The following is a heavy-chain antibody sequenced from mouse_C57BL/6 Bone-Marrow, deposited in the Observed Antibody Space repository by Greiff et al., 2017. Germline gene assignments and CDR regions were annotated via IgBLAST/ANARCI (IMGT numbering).Heavy chain of an antibody. Sequence: VQLQQSGAELVRPGASVKLSCTASGFTINDYYMHWVKQRPEQGLEWIGSIDPEGGDPKYAPKFQGKATLPADTSSNTAYLQPSSLTSEDTAVYYCTASGNYFYAMDYWGQGTLVTVSA. CDR2: IDPEGGDP. CDR1: GFTINDYY. V-gene: IGHV14-1*01. J-gene: IGHJ4*01. CDR3: TASGNYFYAMDY. D-gene: IGHD2-1*01.